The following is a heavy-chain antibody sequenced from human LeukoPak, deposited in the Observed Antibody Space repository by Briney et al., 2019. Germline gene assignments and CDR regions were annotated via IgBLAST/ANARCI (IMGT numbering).Heavy chain of an antibody. Sequence: PGGSLRLSCAASGFTFSSYAMSWVRQAPGKGLEWVSAISGSGGSTYYADSVKGRSTISRDNSKNTLYLQMNSLRAEDTAVYYCAKHEVVPVSEFDYWGQGTLVTVSS. CDR1: GFTFSSYA. CDR2: ISGSGGST. D-gene: IGHD2-2*01. V-gene: IGHV3-23*01. CDR3: AKHEVVPVSEFDY. J-gene: IGHJ4*02.